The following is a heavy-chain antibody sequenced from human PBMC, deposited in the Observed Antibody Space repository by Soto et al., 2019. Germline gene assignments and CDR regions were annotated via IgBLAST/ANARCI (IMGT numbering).Heavy chain of an antibody. CDR2: IYYSGST. Sequence: TVSRTCSVSGASIHSRISFWGWVRQPPGKGLEWIGSIYYSGSTYYNPSLRSRVTISVDTSKNQFSLKLSSVTAADTAVFYCARHYSSGSRNWFDPWDQCTLVTV. CDR3: ARHYSSGSRNWFDP. D-gene: IGHD6-19*01. V-gene: IGHV4-39*01. J-gene: IGHJ5*02. CDR1: GASIHSRISF.